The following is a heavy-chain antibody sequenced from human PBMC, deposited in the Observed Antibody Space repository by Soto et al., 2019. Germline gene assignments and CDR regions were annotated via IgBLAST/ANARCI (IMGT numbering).Heavy chain of an antibody. Sequence: QVPLQESGPGLVKPSETLSLTCNVSGASITSHYWTWIRQSPGKGLEWIGYMFYGGTANYNPSLRGRVTISLDTSKNQFSLKLSSVTAADTSVYYCARNRGYYVTDYWGQGTLVTVSS. CDR1: GASITSHY. CDR3: ARNRGYYVTDY. V-gene: IGHV4-59*08. D-gene: IGHD1-26*01. J-gene: IGHJ4*02. CDR2: MFYGGTA.